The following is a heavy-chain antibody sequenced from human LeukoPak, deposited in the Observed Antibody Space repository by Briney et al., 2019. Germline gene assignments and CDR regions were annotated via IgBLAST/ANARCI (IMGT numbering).Heavy chain of an antibody. CDR1: GFTFDDYG. CDR3: ARVMYYYDSSGAFDY. D-gene: IGHD3-22*01. J-gene: IGHJ4*02. CDR2: INWNGGST. V-gene: IGHV3-20*04. Sequence: GGSLRLSCAASGFTFDDYGMSWVRQAPGKGLEWVSGINWNGGSTGYADSVKGRFTISRDNAKNSLYLQMNSLRAEDTALYYCARVMYYYDSSGAFDYWGQGTLVTGSS.